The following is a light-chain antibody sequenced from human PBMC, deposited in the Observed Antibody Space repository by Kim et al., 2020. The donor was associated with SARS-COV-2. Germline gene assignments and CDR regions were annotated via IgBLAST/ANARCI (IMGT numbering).Light chain of an antibody. Sequence: GQSITMSCTGTSSDFGGYNYVSWYQNHPGKAPKLIIYEFNKRPSGVSNRFTVSKSGDMATLTISGLQAEDEADYYCSSFTSSSTLIFGGGTQLTVL. CDR1: SSDFGGYNY. CDR2: EFN. J-gene: IGLJ2*01. CDR3: SSFTSSSTLI. V-gene: IGLV2-14*01.